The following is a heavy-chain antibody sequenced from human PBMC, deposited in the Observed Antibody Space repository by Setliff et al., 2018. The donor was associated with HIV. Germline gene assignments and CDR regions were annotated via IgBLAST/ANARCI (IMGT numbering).Heavy chain of an antibody. J-gene: IGHJ4*02. Sequence: PGGSLRLSCAASGFIFSTFPMHWVRQAPGKGLEWVAAMSGDANSQYYADSVRGRFTISRDDSKNTVYLQMNSLTTEDTAVYYCARDRNCGNGCYSSADHWGQGTLVTVSS. CDR2: MSGDANSQ. CDR1: GFIFSTFP. CDR3: ARDRNCGNGCYSSADH. V-gene: IGHV3-30*01. D-gene: IGHD2-21*01.